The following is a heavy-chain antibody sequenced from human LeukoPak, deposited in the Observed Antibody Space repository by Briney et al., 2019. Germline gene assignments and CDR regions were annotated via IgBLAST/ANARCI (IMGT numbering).Heavy chain of an antibody. J-gene: IGHJ4*02. D-gene: IGHD3-22*01. V-gene: IGHV1-18*01. CDR3: ATLGYDSSGYPLLDY. CDR2: ISAYNGNT. CDR1: GYTFTSYG. Sequence: ASVKVSCKASGYTFTSYGMSWVRQAPGQGLEWMGWISAYNGNTKYSQKLQGGVTMTTETSTSTAYMELRSLTSDDTAFYYCATLGYDSSGYPLLDYWGQGTLVSVSS.